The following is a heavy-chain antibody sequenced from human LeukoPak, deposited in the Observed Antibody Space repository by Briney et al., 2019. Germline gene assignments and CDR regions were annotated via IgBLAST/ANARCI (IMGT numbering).Heavy chain of an antibody. Sequence: GGSLRLSCAASAFTFSSYSMNWVRQAPGKGLEWVSFISTSSIYIYYADSVKGRFTISRDNAKNSLYLQMNSLRAEDTAVYYCVRVDSSGYGLHWGLDYWGQGTLVTVSS. J-gene: IGHJ4*02. D-gene: IGHD3-22*01. CDR3: VRVDSSGYGLHWGLDY. CDR2: ISTSSIYI. CDR1: AFTFSSYS. V-gene: IGHV3-21*01.